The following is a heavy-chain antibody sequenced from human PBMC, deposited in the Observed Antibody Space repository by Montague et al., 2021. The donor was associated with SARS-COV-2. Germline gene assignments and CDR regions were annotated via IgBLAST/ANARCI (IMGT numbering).Heavy chain of an antibody. Sequence: TLSLTCTVSGGSVSSRSHFWSWIRQPAGKGLEWIGHIYATESAKYNPSLESRVTISVDTSNNQFSLRLNSVTAADTAVYYCTRVVMVVPASPAPTLFDPWGQGILVTVSS. CDR2: IYATESA. J-gene: IGHJ5*02. D-gene: IGHD2-15*01. CDR1: GGSVSSRSHF. CDR3: TRVVMVVPASPAPTLFDP. V-gene: IGHV4-61*09.